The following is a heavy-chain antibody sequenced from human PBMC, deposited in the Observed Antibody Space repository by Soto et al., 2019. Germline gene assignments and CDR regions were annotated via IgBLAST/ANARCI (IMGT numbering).Heavy chain of an antibody. CDR1: GGSVSSGSYY. Sequence: PSETLSLTCTVSGGSVSSGSYYWSWVRQAPGKGLEWVSAITGSARSTYYADSVKGRFTVSRDNSKNTLYLQMNSLRAEDTAVYYCAKDISAGYYDILTGLDYWGQGTLVTVSS. J-gene: IGHJ4*02. D-gene: IGHD3-9*01. CDR3: AKDISAGYYDILTGLDY. CDR2: ITGSARST. V-gene: IGHV3-23*01.